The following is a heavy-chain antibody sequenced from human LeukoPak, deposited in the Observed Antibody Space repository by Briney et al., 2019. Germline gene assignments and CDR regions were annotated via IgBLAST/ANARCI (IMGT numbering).Heavy chain of an antibody. D-gene: IGHD6-19*01. Sequence: GESLKISFQGSGYSFSSSWIAWMRQMPGKGLEWMGIIYPGDSDTRYSPSFQGQVTISADKSISTAYLQWSSLKASDTAIYYCARRHNSGWYSDYWGQGTLVTVSS. CDR1: GYSFSSSW. CDR3: ARRHNSGWYSDY. V-gene: IGHV5-51*01. CDR2: IYPGDSDT. J-gene: IGHJ4*02.